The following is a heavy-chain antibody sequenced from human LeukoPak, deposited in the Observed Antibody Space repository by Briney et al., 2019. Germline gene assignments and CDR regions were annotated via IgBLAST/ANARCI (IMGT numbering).Heavy chain of an antibody. CDR2: TNPNSGGT. V-gene: IGHV1-2*02. CDR1: GYTFTGYY. D-gene: IGHD2-2*01. Sequence: ASVKVSCKASGYTFTGYYMHWVRQAPGQGLEWMGWTNPNSGGTNYAQKFQGRVTMTRDTSISTAYMELSRLRSDDTAVYYCARVDCSSTSCYRLNAFDAFDIWGQGTMVTVSS. CDR3: ARVDCSSTSCYRLNAFDAFDI. J-gene: IGHJ3*02.